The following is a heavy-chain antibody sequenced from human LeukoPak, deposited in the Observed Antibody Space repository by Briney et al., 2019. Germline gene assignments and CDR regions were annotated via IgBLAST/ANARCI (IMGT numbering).Heavy chain of an antibody. CDR1: GGFINNYY. V-gene: IGHV4-59*01. D-gene: IGHD4-23*01. Sequence: SETLSLTCTVSGGFINNYYWGWIRQPPGKGLEWIGYTYYTGSTNYNPSLKSRVTISLDTSKNQFSLKLSSVTAADTAVYYCARTTVVTPYFNYWGQGTLVTVSS. CDR3: ARTTVVTPYFNY. CDR2: TYYTGST. J-gene: IGHJ4*02.